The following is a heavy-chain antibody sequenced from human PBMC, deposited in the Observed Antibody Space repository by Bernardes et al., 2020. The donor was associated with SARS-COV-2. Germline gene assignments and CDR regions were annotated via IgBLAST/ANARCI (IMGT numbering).Heavy chain of an antibody. V-gene: IGHV1-24*01. CDR3: ATAPAITGTPRAYYYYYGMDV. Sequence: ASVKVSCKVSGYTLTELSMHWVRQAPGKGLEWMGGFDPEDGETIYAQKFQGRVTMTEDTSTDTAYMELSSLRSEDTAVYYCATAPAITGTPRAYYYYYGMDVWGQGTTVTVSS. J-gene: IGHJ6*02. CDR1: GYTLTELS. D-gene: IGHD1-20*01. CDR2: FDPEDGET.